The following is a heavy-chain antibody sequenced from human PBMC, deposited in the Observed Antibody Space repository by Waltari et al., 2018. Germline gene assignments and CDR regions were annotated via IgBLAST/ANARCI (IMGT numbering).Heavy chain of an antibody. CDR3: ATGKSYDYVWGSYRAYYFDY. J-gene: IGHJ4*02. D-gene: IGHD3-16*02. CDR1: GYTLTELS. V-gene: IGHV1-24*01. Sequence: QVQLVQSGAEVKKPGASVKVSCKVSGYTLTELSMHWVRPAPGKGLEWMGGFDPEDGETSYEQKFQGRVTMTEDTSTDTAYMELSSLRSEDTAVYYCATGKSYDYVWGSYRAYYFDYWGQGTLVTVSS. CDR2: FDPEDGET.